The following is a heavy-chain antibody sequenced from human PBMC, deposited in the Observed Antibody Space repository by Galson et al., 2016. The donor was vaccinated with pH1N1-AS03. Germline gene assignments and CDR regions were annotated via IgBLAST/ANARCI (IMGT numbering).Heavy chain of an antibody. Sequence: SLRLSCAASGFPFSTCWMHWVRQAPGKGLEWVSRINPDASSTNYAESVKGGFTISRDNAKNTVYLQINSLRAEDTAVYYCVRDRELVRWGQGTLVTVSS. J-gene: IGHJ5*02. CDR1: GFPFSTCW. CDR3: VRDRELVR. V-gene: IGHV3-74*01. D-gene: IGHD1-26*01. CDR2: INPDASST.